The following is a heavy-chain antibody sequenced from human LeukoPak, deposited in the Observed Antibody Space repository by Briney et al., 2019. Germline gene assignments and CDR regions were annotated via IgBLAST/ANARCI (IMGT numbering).Heavy chain of an antibody. CDR1: GFTFSSYG. CDR2: IWYDGSNK. V-gene: IGHV3-33*01. CDR3: ARDGENTYYYDSSGYYYFDY. J-gene: IGHJ4*02. D-gene: IGHD3-22*01. Sequence: GGSLRLSCAASGFTFSSYGMHWVRQAPGKGLEWVAVIWYDGSNKYYADSVKGRFTISRDNSKNTLYLQMNSLRAEDAAVYYCARDGENTYYYDSSGYYYFDYWGQGTLVTVSS.